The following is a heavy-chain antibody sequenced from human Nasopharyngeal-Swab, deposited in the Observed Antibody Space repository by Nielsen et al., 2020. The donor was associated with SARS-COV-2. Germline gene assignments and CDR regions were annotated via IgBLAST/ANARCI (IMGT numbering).Heavy chain of an antibody. D-gene: IGHD6-13*01. J-gene: IGHJ5*02. CDR3: ARGRKQQLVLRWFDP. CDR2: IYYSGST. Sequence: WIRQPPGKGLEWIGYIYYSGSTYCNPSLKSRVTISVDTSKNQFSLKLSSVTAADTAVYYCARGRKQQLVLRWFDPWGQGTLVTVSS. V-gene: IGHV4-31*02.